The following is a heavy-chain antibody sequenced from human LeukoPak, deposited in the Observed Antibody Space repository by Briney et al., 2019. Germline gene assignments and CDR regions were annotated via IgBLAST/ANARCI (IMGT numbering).Heavy chain of an antibody. D-gene: IGHD3-10*01. CDR2: IYTSGST. J-gene: IGHJ4*02. V-gene: IGHV4-4*07. CDR3: ARVLLVRGVDY. Sequence: SETLSLTCSVSGGSISGYYWSWIRQPTGKGLEWIGRIYTSGSTNYNPSLKSRVTMSVDTSKNQFSLKLSYVTAAGTAVYYCARVLLVRGVDYWGQGTLVTVSS. CDR1: GGSISGYY.